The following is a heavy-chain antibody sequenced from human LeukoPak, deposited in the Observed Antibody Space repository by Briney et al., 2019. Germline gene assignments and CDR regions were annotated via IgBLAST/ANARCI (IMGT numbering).Heavy chain of an antibody. J-gene: IGHJ4*02. CDR2: KSFDGNTE. D-gene: IGHD2-15*01. CDR3: AKAVLRYYYFDY. Sequence: GGSLRLSCAASGFTFSSYTMNWVRQAPGKGLEWVAVKSFDGNTEFYADSVKGRFTISRDNSKNTLYLQMNSLRAEDTAVYYCAKAVLRYYYFDYWGQGTLVTVSS. V-gene: IGHV3-30*18. CDR1: GFTFSSYT.